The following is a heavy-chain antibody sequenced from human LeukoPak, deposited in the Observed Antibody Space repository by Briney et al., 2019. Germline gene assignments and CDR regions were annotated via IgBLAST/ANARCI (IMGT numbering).Heavy chain of an antibody. V-gene: IGHV5-51*01. J-gene: IGHJ3*02. D-gene: IGHD3-10*01. CDR1: GYSFTSYW. Sequence: GESLKISCKSSGYSFTSYWIGWVRQMPGKGLEWMGIIYHGDSDTRYSPSFQGQVTISADKSISTAYLQWSNLKGSDSAMYYCATPGAVSGGVAFYICGQGTMCTVSS. CDR2: IYHGDSDT. CDR3: ATPGAVSGGVAFYI.